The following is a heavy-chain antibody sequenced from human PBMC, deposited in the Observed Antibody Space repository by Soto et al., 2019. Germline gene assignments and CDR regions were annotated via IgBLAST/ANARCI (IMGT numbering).Heavy chain of an antibody. Sequence: WASVKVSCKASGGAFGRYSVSCVRQAPGQGLEWIGGVIPVFNTSNYSLKFQGRVAIFADLSTSTVFMELRSLRSEDTALYYCARGDGMTAVTIFEYWGQGTLVTVSS. J-gene: IGHJ4*02. V-gene: IGHV1-69*13. CDR2: VIPVFNTS. D-gene: IGHD4-17*01. CDR1: GGAFGRYS. CDR3: ARGDGMTAVTIFEY.